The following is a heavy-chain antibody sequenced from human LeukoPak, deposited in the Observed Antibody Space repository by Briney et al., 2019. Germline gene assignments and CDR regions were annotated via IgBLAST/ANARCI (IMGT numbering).Heavy chain of an antibody. D-gene: IGHD3-10*01. Sequence: PSETLSLTCTVSGGAISSGTYYWSWIRQPAGKGLEWIGRFYTTGSTSYNPSLKSRVTISVDTSGNHFSLQLSSVTAADTTVYYCARGAPGHYPAGTYPFDYWGQGTLVTASS. J-gene: IGHJ4*02. CDR2: FYTTGST. CDR3: ARGAPGHYPAGTYPFDY. V-gene: IGHV4-61*02. CDR1: GGAISSGTYY.